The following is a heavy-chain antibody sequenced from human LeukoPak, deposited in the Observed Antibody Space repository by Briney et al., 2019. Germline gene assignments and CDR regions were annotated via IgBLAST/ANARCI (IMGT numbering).Heavy chain of an antibody. CDR1: GFTFSSYA. J-gene: IGHJ4*02. CDR3: AKSTPHYYGSGSLLGNQDY. D-gene: IGHD3-10*01. Sequence: GGSLRPSCAASGFTFSSYAMSWVRQAPGKGLEWVSAISGSGGSTYYADSVKGRFTISRDNSKNTLYLQMNSLRAEDTAVYYCAKSTPHYYGSGSLLGNQDYWGQGTLVTVSS. V-gene: IGHV3-23*01. CDR2: ISGSGGST.